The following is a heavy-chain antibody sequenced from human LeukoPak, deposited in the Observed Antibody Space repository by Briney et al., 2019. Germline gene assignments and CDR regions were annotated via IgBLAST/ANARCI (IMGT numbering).Heavy chain of an antibody. J-gene: IGHJ4*02. CDR1: GYTFTGDL. Sequence: GASVKVSCKASGYTFTGDLIHWVRQTPRQGLEWMGRINPYSGDTNFAQKFQGRVTMTRDTSITTAYIYLSSLTPDDTAVYFCARDQGSLTRSWYTGYWGQGTQVTVSS. CDR2: INPYSGDT. D-gene: IGHD6-13*01. V-gene: IGHV1-2*06. CDR3: ARDQGSLTRSWYTGY.